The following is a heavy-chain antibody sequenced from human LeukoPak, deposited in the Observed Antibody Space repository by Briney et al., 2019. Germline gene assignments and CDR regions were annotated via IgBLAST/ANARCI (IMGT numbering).Heavy chain of an antibody. CDR1: GYTFTSYA. V-gene: IGHV7-4-1*02. CDR3: ARDGYCTNGVCYWSIFDY. D-gene: IGHD2-8*01. Sequence: EASVKVSCKASGYTFTSYAMNWVRQAPGQGLEWMGWINTNTGNPTYAQGFTGRFVFSLDTSVSTAYLQISSLKAEDTAVYYCARDGYCTNGVCYWSIFDYWSQGTLVTVSS. J-gene: IGHJ4*02. CDR2: INTNTGNP.